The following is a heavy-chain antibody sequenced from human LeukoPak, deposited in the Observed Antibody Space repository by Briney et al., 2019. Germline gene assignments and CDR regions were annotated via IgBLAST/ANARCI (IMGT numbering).Heavy chain of an antibody. CDR3: AKDYYGSGSYYGFVGY. D-gene: IGHD3-10*01. CDR2: ISGSGGST. CDR1: GFTFSSYA. V-gene: IGHV3-23*01. Sequence: PGGSLRLSCAASGFTFSSYAMSWVRQAPGKGLEWVSAISGSGGSTFYADSVKGRFTIFRDNSKNTLYLQMDNLRVEDTAVYYCAKDYYGSGSYYGFVGYWGQGTLVTVSS. J-gene: IGHJ4*02.